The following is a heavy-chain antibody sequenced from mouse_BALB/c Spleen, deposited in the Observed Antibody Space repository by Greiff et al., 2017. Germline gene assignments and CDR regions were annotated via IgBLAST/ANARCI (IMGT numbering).Heavy chain of an antibody. CDR3: ARANGNYGTWFAY. J-gene: IGHJ3*01. V-gene: IGHV2-9*02. CDR2: IWAGGST. Sequence: VHLVESGPGLVAPSQSLSITCTVSGFSLTSYGVHWVRQPPGKGLEWLGVIWAGGSTNYNSALMSRLSISKDNSKSQVFLKMNSLQTDDTAMYYCARANGNYGTWFAYWGQGTLVTVSA. CDR1: GFSLTSYG. D-gene: IGHD2-1*01.